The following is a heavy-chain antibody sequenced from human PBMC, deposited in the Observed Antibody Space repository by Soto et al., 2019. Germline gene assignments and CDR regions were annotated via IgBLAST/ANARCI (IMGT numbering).Heavy chain of an antibody. CDR2: ISAYNGNT. J-gene: IGHJ6*02. Sequence: ASVKVSCKASGYTFTSYGISWVRQAPGQGLEWMGWISAYNGNTNYAQKLQGRVTMTTDTSTSTAYMELRSLRSDDTAVYYCARAVYDFWSGSLYYGMDVWGQGTTVTVS. CDR1: GYTFTSYG. D-gene: IGHD3-3*01. CDR3: ARAVYDFWSGSLYYGMDV. V-gene: IGHV1-18*01.